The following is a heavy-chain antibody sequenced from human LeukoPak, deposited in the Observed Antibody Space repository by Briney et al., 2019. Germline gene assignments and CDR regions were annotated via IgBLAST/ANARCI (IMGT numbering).Heavy chain of an antibody. CDR1: GVSFSGYY. V-gene: IGHV4-34*01. CDR2: INHSGST. J-gene: IGHJ4*02. Sequence: PSETLSLTCAVYGVSFSGYYWSWIRQPPGKGLEWIGEINHSGSTNYNPSLKSRVTISVDTSKNQFSLKLSSVTAADTAVYYCASQYSGSYPLDYWGQGTLVTVSS. D-gene: IGHD1-26*01. CDR3: ASQYSGSYPLDY.